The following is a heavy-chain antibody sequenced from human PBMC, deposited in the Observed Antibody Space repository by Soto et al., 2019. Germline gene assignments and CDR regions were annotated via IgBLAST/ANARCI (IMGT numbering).Heavy chain of an antibody. D-gene: IGHD3-10*01. V-gene: IGHV1-69*06. CDR2: IIPSFATG. Sequence: SVKVSCKASGGTFGNSAISWVRQAPGEGLEWMGGIIPSFATGNSAPEFQGRLTITADKSTTTAYMELSSLRSEDTAVYYCARFYYGSGSYWFYGMDVWGQGTTVTVSS. J-gene: IGHJ6*02. CDR1: GGTFGNSA. CDR3: ARFYYGSGSYWFYGMDV.